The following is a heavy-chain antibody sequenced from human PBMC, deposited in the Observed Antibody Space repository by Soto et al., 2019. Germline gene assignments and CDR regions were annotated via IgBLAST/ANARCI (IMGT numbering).Heavy chain of an antibody. Sequence: EVQLVESGGGLVKPGGSLRLSCAASGFTFSSYSMNWVRQAPGKGLEWVSSISSSSSYIYYADSVKGRFTISRDNAKNSLYLQMNSLGAEDTAVYYCARRYYYGSGRDYYYYGMDVWGQGTTVTVSS. CDR1: GFTFSSYS. CDR3: ARRYYYGSGRDYYYYGMDV. J-gene: IGHJ6*02. CDR2: ISSSSSYI. D-gene: IGHD3-10*01. V-gene: IGHV3-21*01.